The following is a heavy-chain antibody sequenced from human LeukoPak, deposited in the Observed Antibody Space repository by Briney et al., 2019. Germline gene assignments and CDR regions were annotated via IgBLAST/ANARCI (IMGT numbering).Heavy chain of an antibody. V-gene: IGHV3-64D*06. J-gene: IGHJ4*02. CDR1: GFTFSSYA. D-gene: IGHD6-19*01. CDR3: VKGSSGWFIYFDY. Sequence: GGSLRLSCSASGFTFSSYAMHWVRQSPGKGLEYVSDISRKGGSTYYADSVKGRFAISRDNSKNTLYLQMSSLRAEDTAVYYCVKGSSGWFIYFDYWGQGTLVTVSS. CDR2: ISRKGGST.